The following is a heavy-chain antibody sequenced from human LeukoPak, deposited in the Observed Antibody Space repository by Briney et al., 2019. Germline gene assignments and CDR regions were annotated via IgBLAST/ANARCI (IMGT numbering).Heavy chain of an antibody. J-gene: IGHJ4*02. D-gene: IGHD2-8*01. CDR3: ARDHSLLMVYAFFDY. CDR1: GYTFTGYY. V-gene: IGHV1-2*02. CDR2: INPNSGGT. Sequence: GASVKVSCKASGYTFTGYYMHWVRQAPGQGLEWMGWINPNSGGTSYAQKFQGRVTMTRDTSISTAYMELSRLRSDDTAVYYCARDHSLLMVYAFFDYWGQGTLVTVSS.